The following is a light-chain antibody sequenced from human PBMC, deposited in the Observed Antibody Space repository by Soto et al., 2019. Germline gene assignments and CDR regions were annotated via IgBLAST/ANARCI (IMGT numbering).Light chain of an antibody. CDR1: SSNIGAGYD. J-gene: IGLJ1*01. Sequence: QSVLTQPPSVSGAPGQRVTISCTGSSSNIGAGYDVHWYQQLPGTAPKLLIYGNSNRPSGVPDRFSGSKSGTSASPAITGLQAEDEADYYCQSYDSSLSGYVFGTGTKLTVL. V-gene: IGLV1-40*01. CDR3: QSYDSSLSGYV. CDR2: GNS.